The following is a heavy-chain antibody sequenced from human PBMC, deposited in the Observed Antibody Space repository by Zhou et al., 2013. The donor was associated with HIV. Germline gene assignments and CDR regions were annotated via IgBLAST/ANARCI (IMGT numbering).Heavy chain of an antibody. V-gene: IGHV1-69*05. CDR1: GGTFSSYA. CDR2: IIPIFRTT. J-gene: IGHJ3*02. D-gene: IGHD3-10*01. CDR3: ARGQYYYGSGSFNPSDAFHI. Sequence: QVQLVQSGAEVKKPGSSVKVSCKASGGTFSSYAISWVRQAPGQGLEWMGGIIPIFRTTNYAQKFQGRVTITTDESRNTACMELSSLRSDDTAVYYCARGQYYYGSGSFNPSDAFHIWGQGTMVTVYS.